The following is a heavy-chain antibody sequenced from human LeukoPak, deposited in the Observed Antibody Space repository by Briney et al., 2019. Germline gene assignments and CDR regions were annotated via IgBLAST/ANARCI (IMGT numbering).Heavy chain of an antibody. CDR1: GFTFSSYA. CDR2: ISGSGGST. V-gene: IGHV3-23*01. Sequence: GGSLRLSCAASGFTFSSYAMSWVRLAPGKGLEGVSAISGSGGSTYYADSVKGRFTISRDNSKNTLYLQMNSLGAEDTAVYYCAKLPAYSSGWGDWFDPWSQGTLVTVSS. D-gene: IGHD6-19*01. J-gene: IGHJ5*02. CDR3: AKLPAYSSGWGDWFDP.